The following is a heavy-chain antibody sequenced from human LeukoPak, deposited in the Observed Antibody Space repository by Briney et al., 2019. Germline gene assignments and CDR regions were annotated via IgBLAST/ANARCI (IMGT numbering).Heavy chain of an antibody. Sequence: ASETLSLTCTVSGYSISSGSYWGWIRQPPGKGLEWIGSIYHSGSTYYNPSLKSRVTISVDTSKNQFSLKLSSVTAADTAVYYCARHYTMVRGVIITSWFDPWGQGTLVTVSS. J-gene: IGHJ5*02. CDR1: GYSISSGSY. V-gene: IGHV4-38-2*02. D-gene: IGHD3-10*01. CDR3: ARHYTMVRGVIITSWFDP. CDR2: IYHSGST.